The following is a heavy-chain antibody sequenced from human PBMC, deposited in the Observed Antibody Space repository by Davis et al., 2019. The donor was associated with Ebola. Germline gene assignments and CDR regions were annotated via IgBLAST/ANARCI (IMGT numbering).Heavy chain of an antibody. J-gene: IGHJ4*02. Sequence: GESLKISCAASGFTFSSYAMHWVRQAPGKGLEWVAVISYDGSNKYYADSVKGRFTISRDNSKNTLYLQMNSLRAEDTAVYYCARVGVYCSSTSCYFGDYFDYWGQGTLVTVSS. V-gene: IGHV3-30-3*01. CDR2: ISYDGSNK. D-gene: IGHD2-2*01. CDR1: GFTFSSYA. CDR3: ARVGVYCSSTSCYFGDYFDY.